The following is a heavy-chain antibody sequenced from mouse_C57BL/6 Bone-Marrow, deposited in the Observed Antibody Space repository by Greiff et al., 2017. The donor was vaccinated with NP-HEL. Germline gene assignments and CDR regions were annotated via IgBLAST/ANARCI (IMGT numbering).Heavy chain of an antibody. J-gene: IGHJ2*01. V-gene: IGHV3-6*01. CDR1: GYSITSGYY. D-gene: IGHD1-1*01. CDR2: ISYDGSN. Sequence: EVKLMESGPGLVKPSQSLSLTCSVTGYSITSGYYWNWIRQFPGNKLEWMGYISYDGSNNYNPSLKNRISITRDTSKNQFFLKLNSVTTEDTATYYCARRGYYGSFDYWGQGTTLTVSS. CDR3: ARRGYYGSFDY.